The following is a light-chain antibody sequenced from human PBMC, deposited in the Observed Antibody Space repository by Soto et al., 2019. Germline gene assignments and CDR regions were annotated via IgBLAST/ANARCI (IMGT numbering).Light chain of an antibody. CDR3: QEYENTPGT. Sequence: EIVLTQSPGTLSLSPGERATLSCRASQSFNSIYLAWYQQKPGQAPRLLIYAASSRAAGIPDRFSGSGSGTDFTLDISRLEPEDFAVYYCQEYENTPGTFGRGTRLEIK. V-gene: IGKV3-20*01. CDR1: QSFNSIY. CDR2: AAS. J-gene: IGKJ5*01.